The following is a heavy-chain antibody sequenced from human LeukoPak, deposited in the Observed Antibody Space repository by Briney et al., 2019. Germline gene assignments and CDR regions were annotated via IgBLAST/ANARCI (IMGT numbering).Heavy chain of an antibody. V-gene: IGHV3-53*01. CDR1: GFIVSSNY. D-gene: IGHD1-26*01. J-gene: IGHJ4*02. CDR3: ARDSHSGSYYRLDY. CDR2: IYSGGST. Sequence: PGGSLRLSCAASGFIVSSNYMSWVRQAPGKGLEWVSVIYSGGSTYYADSVRGRFTISGDNSKSTLYLQMNSLRAEDTAVYYCARDSHSGSYYRLDYWGQGTLVTVSS.